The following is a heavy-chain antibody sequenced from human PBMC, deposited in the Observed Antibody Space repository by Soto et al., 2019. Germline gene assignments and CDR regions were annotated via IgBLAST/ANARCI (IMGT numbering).Heavy chain of an antibody. V-gene: IGHV1-2*04. J-gene: IGHJ6*04. Sequence: ASVKVSCKASGYSFTDYHIHWVRQAPGQGLEWLGRINPKSGGTSTAQKFQDWVTMTTDTSISTASMELTRLTSDDTAIYYCARGDSTDCSNGVCSFFYHHDMDVWGKGTTVTVS. D-gene: IGHD2-8*01. CDR2: INPKSGGT. CDR1: GYSFTDYH. CDR3: ARGDSTDCSNGVCSFFYHHDMDV.